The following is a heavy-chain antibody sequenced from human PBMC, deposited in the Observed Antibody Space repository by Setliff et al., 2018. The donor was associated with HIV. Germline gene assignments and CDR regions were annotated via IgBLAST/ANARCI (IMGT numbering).Heavy chain of an antibody. CDR2: ISSSGGTI. J-gene: IGHJ4*02. Sequence: PGGSLRLSCAGSGFTFSHYEMNWVRQAPGKGLEWVSYISSSGGTIYYADSVKGRFTISRDNSKNTLYLQMNSLRAEDTAEYYCAKELAASGLGYFDSWGRGILVTVSS. D-gene: IGHD3-22*01. CDR3: AKELAASGLGYFDS. V-gene: IGHV3-48*03. CDR1: GFTFSHYE.